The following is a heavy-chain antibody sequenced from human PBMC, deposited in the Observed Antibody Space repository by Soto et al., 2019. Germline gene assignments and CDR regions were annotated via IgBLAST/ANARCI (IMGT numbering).Heavy chain of an antibody. J-gene: IGHJ5*02. D-gene: IGHD6-13*01. CDR3: AKAYSNSWPNDWFDP. CDR2: ITGSGAGS. V-gene: IGHV3-23*01. Sequence: ESVGGWLQPGGSLRLSCAASGFTFSSYAMNWVRQAPGKGLEWVSGITGSGAGSYYSDSVKGRFTISRDNSKNTLYLQMNSLRAEDTAVYYCAKAYSNSWPNDWFDPWGQGTLVTVSS. CDR1: GFTFSSYA.